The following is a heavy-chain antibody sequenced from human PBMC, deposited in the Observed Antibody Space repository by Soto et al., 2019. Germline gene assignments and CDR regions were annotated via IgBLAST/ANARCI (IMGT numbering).Heavy chain of an antibody. Sequence: PSETLSLTCTVSGGSISSSSYYWGWIRQPPGKGLEWIGSIYYSGSTYYNPSLKSRVTISVDTSKNQFSLKRSSVTAADTAVYYCASRAGTYYDFWSGYRGWYFDYWGQGTLVTVSS. V-gene: IGHV4-39*01. CDR2: IYYSGST. J-gene: IGHJ4*02. CDR3: ASRAGTYYDFWSGYRGWYFDY. D-gene: IGHD3-3*01. CDR1: GGSISSSSYY.